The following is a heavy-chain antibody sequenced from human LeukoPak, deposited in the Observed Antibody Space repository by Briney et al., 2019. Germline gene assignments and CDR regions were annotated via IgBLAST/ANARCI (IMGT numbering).Heavy chain of an antibody. V-gene: IGHV4-34*01. CDR1: GGSFSVYY. J-gene: IGHJ4*02. Sequence: SETLSLTCAVYGGSFSVYYWSWIRHPPGKGLEWIGEINHSGSTNYNSSLKSRVTISVDTSKNQFSLKLSSVTAADTAVYYCARGSYNYMLAYFDYWGQGTLVTVSS. CDR2: INHSGST. D-gene: IGHD5-24*01. CDR3: ARGSYNYMLAYFDY.